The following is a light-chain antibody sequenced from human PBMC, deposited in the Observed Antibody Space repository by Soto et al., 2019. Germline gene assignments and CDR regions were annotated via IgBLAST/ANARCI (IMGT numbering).Light chain of an antibody. Sequence: EIVITQSPSTLSVSAGERATLSCRASQSLRSSLAWYQQKPGRAPRLLIYGASTRASGIPARFSGSGSGTEFTLTISSLQSEDFAVYFCQQYNIWPQTFGQGTKVDI. V-gene: IGKV3-15*01. CDR2: GAS. CDR1: QSLRSS. CDR3: QQYNIWPQT. J-gene: IGKJ1*01.